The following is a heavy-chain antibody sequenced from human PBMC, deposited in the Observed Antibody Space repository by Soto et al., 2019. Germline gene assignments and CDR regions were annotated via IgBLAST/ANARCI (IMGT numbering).Heavy chain of an antibody. D-gene: IGHD6-19*01. V-gene: IGHV3-30*18. J-gene: IGHJ3*02. CDR3: ANEGMPQYSSGWEDNSMIAFDI. CDR2: ISYDGSNK. CDR1: GFTFSSYG. Sequence: GGSLRLSCAASGFTFSSYGMHWVRQAPGKGLEWVAVISYDGSNKYYADSVKGRFTISRDNSKNTLYLQMNSLRAEDTAVYYCANEGMPQYSSGWEDNSMIAFDIWGQGTMVTVSS.